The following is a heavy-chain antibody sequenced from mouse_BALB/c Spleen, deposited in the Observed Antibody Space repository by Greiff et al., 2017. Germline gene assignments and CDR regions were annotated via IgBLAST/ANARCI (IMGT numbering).Heavy chain of an antibody. CDR3: ARLGDSSGYVPY. V-gene: IGHV3-8*02. Sequence: EVKLVESGPSLVKPSQTLSLTCSVTGDSITSGYWNWIRKFPGNKLEYMGYISYSGSTYYNPSLKSRISITRDTSKNQYYLQLNSVTTEDTATYYCARLGDSSGYVPYWGQGTLVTVSA. J-gene: IGHJ3*01. CDR2: ISYSGST. D-gene: IGHD3-2*01. CDR1: GDSITSGY.